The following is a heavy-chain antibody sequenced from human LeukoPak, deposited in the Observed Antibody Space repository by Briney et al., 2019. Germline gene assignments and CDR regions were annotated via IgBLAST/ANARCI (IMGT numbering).Heavy chain of an antibody. CDR1: GGTFSSYA. Sequence: SVKVSCKASGGTFSSYAISWVRQAPGQGLEWMGRIIPILGIANYAQKFQGRVTITADKSASTACMELSSLRSEDTAVYYCARVSSSYEPDYWGQGTLVTVSS. CDR3: ARVSSSYEPDY. V-gene: IGHV1-69*04. CDR2: IIPILGIA. J-gene: IGHJ4*02. D-gene: IGHD5-18*01.